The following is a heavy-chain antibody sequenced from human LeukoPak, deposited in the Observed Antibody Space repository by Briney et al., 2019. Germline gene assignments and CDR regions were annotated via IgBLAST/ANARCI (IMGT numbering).Heavy chain of an antibody. Sequence: GGSLRLSCAVSGFTFDDYTMHWVRQAPGKGLEWVSLISWDGGSTYYADSVKGRITIFRDNSKNSLYLQMNSLRTEDTAFYYCAKEGESFNAFDIWGQGTMVTVSS. CDR3: AKEGESFNAFDI. D-gene: IGHD3-10*01. CDR1: GFTFDDYT. CDR2: ISWDGGST. J-gene: IGHJ3*02. V-gene: IGHV3-43*01.